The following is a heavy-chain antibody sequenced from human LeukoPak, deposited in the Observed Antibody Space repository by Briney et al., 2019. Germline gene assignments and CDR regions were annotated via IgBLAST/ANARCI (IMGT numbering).Heavy chain of an antibody. Sequence: GGSLRLSCAASGFTFSTYGIHWVRQAPGKGLEWVAVISYDGSNTYYADSVKGRFTISRDNSKNTLYLQMNSLRSDDTAVYYCARDGGITIFGIFDYWGQGTLVTVSS. CDR1: GFTFSTYG. V-gene: IGHV3-30*03. J-gene: IGHJ4*02. D-gene: IGHD3-3*01. CDR2: ISYDGSNT. CDR3: ARDGGITIFGIFDY.